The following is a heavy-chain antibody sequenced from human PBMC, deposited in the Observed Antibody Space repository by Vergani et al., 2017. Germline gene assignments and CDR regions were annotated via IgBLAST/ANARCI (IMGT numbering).Heavy chain of an antibody. D-gene: IGHD1-26*01. CDR1: GYTFTSYY. CDR2: INPSGGST. Sequence: QVQLVQSGAEVKKPGASVKVSCKASGYTFTSYYIHWVRQAPGQGLEWMGIINPSGGSTSYAQKFQGRVTMTRDTSTSTVYMELSSLRSEDTAVYYCARTRRRGERYSGSYYVGWFDPWGQGTLVTVSS. J-gene: IGHJ5*02. V-gene: IGHV1-46*01. CDR3: ARTRRRGERYSGSYYVGWFDP.